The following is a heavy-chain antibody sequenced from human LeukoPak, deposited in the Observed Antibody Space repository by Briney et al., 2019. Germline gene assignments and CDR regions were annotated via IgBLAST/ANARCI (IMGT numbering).Heavy chain of an antibody. D-gene: IGHD6-19*01. CDR1: GFIFTTYA. Sequence: GGSLRLSCAASGFIFTTYAMSWVRQAPGKGLEWVSAICGDGGRTYYADSVKGRFTISRDNSKDTVFLQMNSLRAEDTAVYYCAKASRQGAVASPLDYWGQGTLVTVSS. CDR3: AKASRQGAVASPLDY. J-gene: IGHJ4*02. V-gene: IGHV3-23*01. CDR2: ICGDGGRT.